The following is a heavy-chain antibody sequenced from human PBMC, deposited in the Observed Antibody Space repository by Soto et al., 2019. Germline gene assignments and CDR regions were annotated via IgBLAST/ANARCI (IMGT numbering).Heavy chain of an antibody. CDR1: GFTFSSYW. Sequence: PGGSLRLSCAASGFTFSSYWMSWVRQAPGKGLEWVANIKQDGSEKYYVDSVKGRFTISRDNAKNSLYLQMNSLRAEDTAVYYCARDGGYCTNGVCYYYGMDVWGHGTTVTVSS. CDR3: ARDGGYCTNGVCYYYGMDV. D-gene: IGHD2-8*01. V-gene: IGHV3-7*03. CDR2: IKQDGSEK. J-gene: IGHJ6*02.